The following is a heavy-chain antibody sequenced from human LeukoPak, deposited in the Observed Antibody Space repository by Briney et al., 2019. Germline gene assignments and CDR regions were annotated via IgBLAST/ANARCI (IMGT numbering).Heavy chain of an antibody. Sequence: ASETLSLTCTVSGGSLSSSGHWWVWIRQPPGKGLEWTGSIHYSGKVYYNPSLKSRVTTSVDTSTDQFSLRLSSATAADTAIYYCARQSGDQSSAWYFDAWGQGTLVTVSS. CDR1: GGSLSSSGHW. CDR2: IHYSGKV. J-gene: IGHJ4*02. CDR3: ARQSGDQSSAWYFDA. D-gene: IGHD6-19*01. V-gene: IGHV4-39*01.